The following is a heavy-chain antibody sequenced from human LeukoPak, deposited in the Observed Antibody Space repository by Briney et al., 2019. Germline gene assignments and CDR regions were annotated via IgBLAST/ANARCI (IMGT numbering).Heavy chain of an antibody. Sequence: SVKVSYKASGGTFSSYAISWVRQAPGQGLEWMGGIIPIFGTANYAQKFQGRVTITTDESTSTAYMELSSLRSEDTAVYYCARASERSGEYQLLRSYYYYMDVWGKGTTVTVSS. J-gene: IGHJ6*03. CDR3: ARASERSGEYQLLRSYYYYMDV. CDR1: GGTFSSYA. D-gene: IGHD2-2*01. CDR2: IIPIFGTA. V-gene: IGHV1-69*05.